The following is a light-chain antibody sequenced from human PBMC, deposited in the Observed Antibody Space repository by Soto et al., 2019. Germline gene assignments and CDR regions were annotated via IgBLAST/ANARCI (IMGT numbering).Light chain of an antibody. J-gene: IGKJ1*01. V-gene: IGKV3D-15*01. CDR2: AAS. CDR1: QSVSSSH. Sequence: EIVLTQSPGTLSLSPGERATLSCRASQSVSSSHLAWYQHKPGQAPRLLIYAASSRATGSPDRFSGGGSGTEFTLTISSLQSEDFAVYICQQYNNWPPWTFGQGTKVDI. CDR3: QQYNNWPPWT.